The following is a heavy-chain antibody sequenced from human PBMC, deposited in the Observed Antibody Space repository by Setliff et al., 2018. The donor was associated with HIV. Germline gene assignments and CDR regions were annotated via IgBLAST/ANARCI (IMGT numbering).Heavy chain of an antibody. CDR1: DSGTYY. CDR3: ARAAAGNTGPFDL. J-gene: IGHJ4*02. CDR2: VSSRGDT. Sequence: ETLSLTCTVSDSGTYYWSWIRQPAGKGLEWIGRVSSRGDTNYNPSLKSRVTMSVDTSKNQFSLKLTSVTASDTAVYYCARAAAGNTGPFDLWGQGFPVTSPQ. D-gene: IGHD4-17*01. V-gene: IGHV4-4*07.